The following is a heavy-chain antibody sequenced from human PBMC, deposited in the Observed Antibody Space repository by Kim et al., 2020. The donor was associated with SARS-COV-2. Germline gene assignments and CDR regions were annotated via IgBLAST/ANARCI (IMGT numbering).Heavy chain of an antibody. Sequence: SETLSLTCSVSGAAIRTFYWSWIRQAPGKGLEWIGYVFHSGSPKYNPSLKSRVTISLDTSKNQFSLTLKSVTAADPATYFCARDLGISGTDFHYFYGLDV. CDR3: ARDLGISGTDFHYFYGLDV. D-gene: IGHD1-26*01. V-gene: IGHV4-59*13. J-gene: IGHJ6*01. CDR2: VFHSGSP. CDR1: GAAIRTFY.